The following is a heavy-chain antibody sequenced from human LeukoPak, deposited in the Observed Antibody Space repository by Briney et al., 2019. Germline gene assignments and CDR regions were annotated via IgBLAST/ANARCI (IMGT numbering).Heavy chain of an antibody. CDR2: ISGYNGNT. CDR3: ARDRIVGAEDDAFHF. D-gene: IGHD1-26*01. J-gene: IGHJ3*01. V-gene: IGHV1-18*01. CDR1: GYTFTSYG. Sequence: GASVKVSCKASGYTFTSYGISWVRQAPGQGLEWMGWISGYNGNTNYAQKVQGRVTMTADTSTSTAFMELRSLRSGDTAVYYCARDRIVGAEDDAFHFWGQGTMVTVSS.